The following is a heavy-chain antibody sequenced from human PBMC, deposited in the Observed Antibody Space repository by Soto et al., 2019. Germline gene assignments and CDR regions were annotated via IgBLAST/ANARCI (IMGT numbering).Heavy chain of an antibody. CDR1: GYTFTAYY. D-gene: IGHD7-27*01. CDR2: INPNTGDT. J-gene: IGHJ4*02. V-gene: IGHV1-2*02. CDR3: ARAPSSGAFYY. Sequence: QVQLVQSGAEVQKPGASVKVSCRASGYTFTAYYLHWMRQAPGPGLEWMGWINPNTGDTSYAQKFGGRGSMSRDTSINTVYKDLSRLTSHDTAAYYYARAPSSGAFYYWGQGALVTVPS.